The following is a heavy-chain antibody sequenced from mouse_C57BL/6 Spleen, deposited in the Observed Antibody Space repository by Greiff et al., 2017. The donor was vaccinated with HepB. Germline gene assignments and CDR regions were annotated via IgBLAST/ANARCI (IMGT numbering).Heavy chain of an antibody. CDR2: IYPGSGNT. J-gene: IGHJ3*01. V-gene: IGHV1-76*01. CDR1: GYTFTDYY. D-gene: IGHD1-1*01. Sequence: QVHVKQSGAELVRPGASVKLSCKASGYTFTDYYINWVKQRPGQGLEWIARIYPGSGNTYYNEKFKGKATLTAEKSSSTAYMQLSSLTSEDSAVYFCASGREDYYYGSSYGFAYWGQGTLVTVSA. CDR3: ASGREDYYYGSSYGFAY.